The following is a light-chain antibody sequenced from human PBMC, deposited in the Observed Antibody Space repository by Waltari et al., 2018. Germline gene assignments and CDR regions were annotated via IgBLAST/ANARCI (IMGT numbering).Light chain of an antibody. CDR3: QHYDTVPPT. CDR2: DAS. J-gene: IGKJ2*01. Sequence: DIQMTQSPSSLSASVGDRVTITCQASQDISHHLNWYQQKPGKAPKLLIYDASNLETGVPSRFSGRGYGTDFTFSISNLQPEDIATYYCQHYDTVPPTFGQGTKLEIK. CDR1: QDISHH. V-gene: IGKV1-33*01.